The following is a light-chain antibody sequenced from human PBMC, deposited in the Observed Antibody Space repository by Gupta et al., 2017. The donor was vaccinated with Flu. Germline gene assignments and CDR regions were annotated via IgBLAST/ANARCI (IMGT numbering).Light chain of an antibody. Sequence: IQMTQSPSTLSASVGDRVAITCRASQSITDWLACYQQTPGKAPKLLICKASNLAGAVPSRFSGSGSGAEFTLTISGLHPDDFATYYRQQYQTAVTFGQGTKVEVK. CDR1: QSITDW. CDR2: KAS. CDR3: QQYQTAVT. J-gene: IGKJ1*01. V-gene: IGKV1-5*03.